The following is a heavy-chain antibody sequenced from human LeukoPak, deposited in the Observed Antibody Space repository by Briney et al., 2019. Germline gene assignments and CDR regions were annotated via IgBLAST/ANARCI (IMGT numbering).Heavy chain of an antibody. CDR3: ARSLYYYGSDSFDI. V-gene: IGHV1-69*13. J-gene: IGHJ3*02. Sequence: SVKVPCKASGGTFSSYAISWVRQAPGQGLEWMGGIIPIFGTANYAQKFQGRVTITADESTSIAYMELSSLRSEDTAVYYCARSLYYYGSDSFDIWGQGTMVTVSS. CDR1: GGTFSSYA. D-gene: IGHD3-10*01. CDR2: IIPIFGTA.